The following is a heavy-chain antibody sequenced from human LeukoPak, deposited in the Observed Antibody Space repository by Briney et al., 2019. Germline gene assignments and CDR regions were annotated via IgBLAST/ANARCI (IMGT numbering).Heavy chain of an antibody. D-gene: IGHD2-15*01. CDR2: ISGSGAST. V-gene: IGHV3-23*01. CDR1: GFTFSSYA. J-gene: IGHJ4*02. CDR3: AKGRGLVAATMGFDY. Sequence: PGGSLRLSCAASGFTFSSYAMSWVRQAPGKGLEWVSAISGSGASTHYADSVKGRFTMSRDNSKNTLYLQMNSLRAEDTAVYYCAKGRGLVAATMGFDYWGQGNLVTVSS.